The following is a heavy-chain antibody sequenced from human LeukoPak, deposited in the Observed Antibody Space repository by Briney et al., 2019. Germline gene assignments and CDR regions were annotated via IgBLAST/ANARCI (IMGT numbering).Heavy chain of an antibody. CDR2: IYYSGSN. D-gene: IGHD3-3*01. CDR1: GGSISSYY. CDR3: ARGRFLDAFDI. V-gene: IGHV4-59*01. Sequence: KPSETLSLTCTVSGGSISSYYWSWIRQPPGKGLGWIGYIYYSGSNKYKPSLKSRVTISVDTSKNQFSLKLSSVTAADTAVYYCARGRFLDAFDIWGQGTMVTVSS. J-gene: IGHJ3*02.